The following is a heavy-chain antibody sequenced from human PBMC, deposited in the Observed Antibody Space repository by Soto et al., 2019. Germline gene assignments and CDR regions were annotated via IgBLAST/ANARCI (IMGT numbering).Heavy chain of an antibody. Sequence: EVQLVESGGGLVKPGGSLRLSCAASGFPFSNFDMNWVRQAPGKGLELVSSLTGNSIYIYYPDSVKGRFTVSRDNAKKSLYLQMDSLRAEDTAVYYCARDLSGGNYYCHGLDVWGQGTTVTVSS. D-gene: IGHD1-1*01. CDR2: LTGNSIYI. J-gene: IGHJ6*02. CDR3: ARDLSGGNYYCHGLDV. V-gene: IGHV3-21*01. CDR1: GFPFSNFD.